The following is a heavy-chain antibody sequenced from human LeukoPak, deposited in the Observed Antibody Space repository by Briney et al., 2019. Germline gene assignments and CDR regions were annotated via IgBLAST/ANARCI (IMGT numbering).Heavy chain of an antibody. CDR3: ARLLGRFLEWLRFDL. CDR1: GGTFSSYA. J-gene: IGHJ5*02. D-gene: IGHD3-3*01. CDR2: IIPIFGTA. V-gene: IGHV1-69*05. Sequence: SVKVSCKASGGTFSSYAISWVRQAPGQGLEWMGGIIPIFGTANYAQKFQGRVTITTDESTSTAYMELSSLRSEDTAVYYCARLLGRFLEWLRFDLWGQGTLVTVSS.